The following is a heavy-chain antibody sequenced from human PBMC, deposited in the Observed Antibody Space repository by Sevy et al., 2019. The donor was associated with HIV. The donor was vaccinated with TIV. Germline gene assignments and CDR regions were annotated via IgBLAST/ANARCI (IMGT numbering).Heavy chain of an antibody. CDR1: GGSISSSRYY. J-gene: IGHJ5*02. CDR3: ARRIAVAGTAWFDP. V-gene: IGHV4-39*01. CDR2: IYYSGST. D-gene: IGHD6-19*01. Sequence: SETLSLTCTVSGGSISSSRYYWGWIRQPPGKGLEWIGSIYYSGSTYYNPSLKSRVTISVDTSKNQFSLKLSSVTAADTAVYYCARRIAVAGTAWFDPWGQGTLVTVSS.